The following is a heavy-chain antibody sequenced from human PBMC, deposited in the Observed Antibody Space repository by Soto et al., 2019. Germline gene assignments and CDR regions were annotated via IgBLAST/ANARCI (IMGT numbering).Heavy chain of an antibody. D-gene: IGHD3-3*01. CDR2: INPSGGST. J-gene: IGHJ6*02. CDR3: ARGPPYDFWSGYPLLRYYYYGMDV. Sequence: RASVKVSCKASGYTFTSYYMHWVRQAPGQGLECMGIINPSGGSTSYAQKFQGRVTMTRDTSTSTVYMELSSLRSEDTAVYYCARGPPYDFWSGYPLLRYYYYGMDVWGQGTTVTVSS. V-gene: IGHV1-46*01. CDR1: GYTFTSYY.